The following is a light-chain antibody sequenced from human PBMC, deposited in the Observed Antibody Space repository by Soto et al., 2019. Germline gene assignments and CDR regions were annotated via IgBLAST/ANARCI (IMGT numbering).Light chain of an antibody. J-gene: IGKJ1*01. CDR2: GAS. Sequence: EIVMTQSPATLSVSPGERATLSCRASQSVSNNLAWYQQKPGQAPRLLIYGASTRATGIPARFSGSGSGTEFTLTISSLQSEDCAVYYCQHYNNWPPWTFGQGIKGESK. CDR3: QHYNNWPPWT. CDR1: QSVSNN. V-gene: IGKV3-15*01.